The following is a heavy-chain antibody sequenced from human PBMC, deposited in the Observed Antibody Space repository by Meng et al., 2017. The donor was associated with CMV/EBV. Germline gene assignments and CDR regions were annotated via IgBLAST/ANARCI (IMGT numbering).Heavy chain of an antibody. D-gene: IGHD3-9*01. Sequence: ASVKISCRASGDTFTSDGISWVRPDPGQGLEWMGWISAYNGNTNYAQKLQGRVTMTTDTSTSTAYWEQRSLRSDDTAVYYCARKRYDILTGYYTGGDYYYGMDVWGQGTTVTVSS. CDR1: GDTFTSDG. J-gene: IGHJ6*02. V-gene: IGHV1-18*01. CDR3: ARKRYDILTGYYTGGDYYYGMDV. CDR2: ISAYNGNT.